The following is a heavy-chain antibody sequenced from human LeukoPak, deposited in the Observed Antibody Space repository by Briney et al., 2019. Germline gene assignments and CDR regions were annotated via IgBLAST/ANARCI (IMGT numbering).Heavy chain of an antibody. V-gene: IGHV3-74*01. J-gene: IGHJ3*02. CDR1: GFTFSSYW. CDR2: INSDGSST. D-gene: IGHD3-10*01. Sequence: GGSLRLSCAASGFTFSSYWMHWVRQAPGKGLVWVSRINSDGSSTSYADSVKGRFTISRDNAKNSLSLQMNRLRAEDTAVYYCAKPYGSGSANAFDIWGQGTMVTVSS. CDR3: AKPYGSGSANAFDI.